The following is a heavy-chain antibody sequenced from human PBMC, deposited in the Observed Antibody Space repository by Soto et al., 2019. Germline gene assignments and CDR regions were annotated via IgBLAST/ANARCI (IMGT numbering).Heavy chain of an antibody. V-gene: IGHV1-18*01. CDR2: LRAYNGDT. J-gene: IGHJ3*01. D-gene: IGHD1-26*01. CDR3: ARWSAIVGGAEALDV. Sequence: QVQLVQSGAEVKKPGASVRVSCKTSGYTFINYGITWVRQATGQGLEWMGWLRAYNGDTSSSEKLQDRFTMTTDTSTNTVYMELRSLTSDDTAVYYCARWSAIVGGAEALDVWGQGTMVIVSS. CDR1: GYTFINYG.